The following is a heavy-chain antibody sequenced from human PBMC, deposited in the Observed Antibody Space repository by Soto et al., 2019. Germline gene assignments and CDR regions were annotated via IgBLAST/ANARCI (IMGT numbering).Heavy chain of an antibody. V-gene: IGHV4-59*01. Sequence: SETLSLSCTVSGGSISSYYWSWIRQPPGKGLEWTGYIYYSGSTNYNPSLKSRVTISVDTSKNQFSLKLSSVTAADTAVYYCARDIMGTNYYYYGMDVWGQGTTVTVSS. CDR1: GGSISSYY. CDR2: IYYSGST. D-gene: IGHD2-8*01. J-gene: IGHJ6*02. CDR3: ARDIMGTNYYYYGMDV.